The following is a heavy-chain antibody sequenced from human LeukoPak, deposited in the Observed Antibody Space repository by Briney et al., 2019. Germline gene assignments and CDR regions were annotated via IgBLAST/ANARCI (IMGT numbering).Heavy chain of an antibody. CDR3: ARPQETGGDAFDI. CDR1: GYSFTSYW. V-gene: IGHV5-51*01. CDR2: IYPGDSDT. D-gene: IGHD7-27*01. J-gene: IGHJ3*02. Sequence: GESLKISCKGSGYSFTSYWIGWVRQMPGKGLEWMGIIYPGDSDTRYSPSFQGQVTISADKSISTAYLQWGSLKASDTAMYYCARPQETGGDAFDIWGQGTMVTVSS.